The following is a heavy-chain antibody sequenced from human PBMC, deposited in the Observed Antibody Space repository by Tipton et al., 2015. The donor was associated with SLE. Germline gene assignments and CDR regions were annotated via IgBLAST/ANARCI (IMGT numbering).Heavy chain of an antibody. CDR3: AEGGGCSDGNCSNDAFDI. Sequence: TLSLTCTVSGGSVSSYYWGWIRPPPGKGLEWIGYINDSGRISYNPSLKSRVTMSVDTSKNQFSLRLTSVTAADTAVYFCAEGGGCSDGNCSNDAFDIWGPGTMVTVSA. J-gene: IGHJ3*02. CDR1: GGSVSSYY. V-gene: IGHV4-4*08. CDR2: INDSGRI. D-gene: IGHD2-15*01.